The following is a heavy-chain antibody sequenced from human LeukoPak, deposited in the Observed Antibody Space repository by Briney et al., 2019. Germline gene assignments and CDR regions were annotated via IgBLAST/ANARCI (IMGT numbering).Heavy chain of an antibody. J-gene: IGHJ5*02. D-gene: IGHD2-15*01. CDR3: ASSYCSGGGCYSDWFDP. CDR2: ISHSGST. Sequence: SETLSLTCAVYGGSFSGYYWNWIRRPPGKGLEWIGEISHSGSTNYSPSLKSRVTISVDTSKNQFSLKLSSVTAADTAVYYCASSYCSGGGCYSDWFDPWGQGALVTVSS. CDR1: GGSFSGYY. V-gene: IGHV4-34*01.